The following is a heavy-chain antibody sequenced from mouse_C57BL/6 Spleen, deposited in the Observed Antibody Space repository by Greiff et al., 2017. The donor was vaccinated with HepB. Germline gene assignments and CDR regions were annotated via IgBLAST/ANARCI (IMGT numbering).Heavy chain of an antibody. J-gene: IGHJ2*01. CDR2: ISYDGSN. D-gene: IGHD1-1*01. Sequence: ESGPGLVKPSQSLSLTCSVTGYSITSGYYWNWIRQFPGNKLEWMGYISYDGSNNYNPSFKNRISITRDTSKNQFFLNLNSVTTEDTAAYYCARTITTVGYNYWGQGTTLTVAS. CDR3: ARTITTVGYNY. CDR1: GYSITSGYY. V-gene: IGHV3-6*01.